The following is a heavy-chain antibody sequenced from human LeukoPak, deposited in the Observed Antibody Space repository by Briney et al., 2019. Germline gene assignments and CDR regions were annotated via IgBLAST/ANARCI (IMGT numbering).Heavy chain of an antibody. CDR2: IRYDGSNK. D-gene: IGHD3-10*01. Sequence: GGSLRLSCAASGFTFSSYGMHWVRQAPGKGLEWVAFIRYDGSNKYYADSVKGRFTISRNNSKNTLYLQMNSLRAEDTAVYYCAKDLIIRIDYWGQGTLVTVSS. J-gene: IGHJ4*02. V-gene: IGHV3-30*02. CDR3: AKDLIIRIDY. CDR1: GFTFSSYG.